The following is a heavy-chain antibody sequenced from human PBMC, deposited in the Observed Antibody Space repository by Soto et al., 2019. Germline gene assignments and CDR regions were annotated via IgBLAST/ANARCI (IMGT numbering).Heavy chain of an antibody. J-gene: IGHJ5*02. D-gene: IGHD1-26*01. CDR3: ARHRHPSATLGATSPPDP. CDR2: HYSGGST. V-gene: IGHV3-53*01. CDR1: GFSVSSNY. Sequence: PGGSLRLSCAVSGFSVSSNYLSWVRQAPGKGLEWVSVHYSGGSTYYADSVQGRFTISGDKSNNTLYLQMRRVRAEDTAVYFCARHRHPSATLGATSPPDPWGQGIQLTVS.